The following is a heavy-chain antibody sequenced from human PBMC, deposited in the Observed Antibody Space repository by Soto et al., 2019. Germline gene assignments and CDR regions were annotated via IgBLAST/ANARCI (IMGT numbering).Heavy chain of an antibody. Sequence: QVQLVQSGAEVKKPGASVKVSCKASGYTFTSYAVHWVRQAPGQRLEWMGWINAGNGNTKYSQKFQGRVTITRDTSASTADMELSSLRSEDTAVYYCARLRPIAAAGRGWFDPWGQGTLVTVSS. CDR1: GYTFTSYA. CDR3: ARLRPIAAAGRGWFDP. J-gene: IGHJ5*02. V-gene: IGHV1-3*01. CDR2: INAGNGNT. D-gene: IGHD6-13*01.